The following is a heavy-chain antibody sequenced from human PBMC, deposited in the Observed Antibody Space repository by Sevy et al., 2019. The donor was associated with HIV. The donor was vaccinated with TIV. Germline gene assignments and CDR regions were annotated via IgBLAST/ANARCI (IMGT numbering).Heavy chain of an antibody. CDR2: ISYDGSNK. CDR1: GFTFSSYA. CDR3: ARGGDLYPYYFDY. V-gene: IGHV3-30-3*01. D-gene: IGHD3-16*01. Sequence: GSLRLSCAASGFTFSSYAMHWVRQAPGNGLEWVAVISYDGSNKYYADSVKGRFTISRDNSKNTLYLQMNSLRAEDTAVYYCARGGDLYPYYFDYWGQLTLVTVSS. J-gene: IGHJ4*02.